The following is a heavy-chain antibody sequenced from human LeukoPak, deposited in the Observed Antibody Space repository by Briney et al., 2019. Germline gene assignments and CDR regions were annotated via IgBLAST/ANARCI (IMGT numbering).Heavy chain of an antibody. J-gene: IGHJ4*02. CDR3: ARGELWFGELLQDY. V-gene: IGHV1-18*04. CDR2: ISAYNGNT. Sequence: ASVKVSCKASGYTFTSYGISWVRQAPGQALEWMGWISAYNGNTNYAQKVQGRVTMTTDTSTSTAYMELWSLRSDDTAVYYCARGELWFGELLQDYWGQGTLVTVSS. D-gene: IGHD3-10*01. CDR1: GYTFTSYG.